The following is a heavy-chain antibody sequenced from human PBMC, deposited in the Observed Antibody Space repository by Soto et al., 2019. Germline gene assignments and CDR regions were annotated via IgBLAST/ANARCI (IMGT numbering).Heavy chain of an antibody. Sequence: SETLSLTCTVSGGSISSYYWSWIRQPPGKGLEWIGYIYYSGSTNYNPSLKSRVTISVDTSKNQFSLKLSSVTAADTAVYYCARGGYSYGYGEDLLPDYWGQGTLVTVSS. J-gene: IGHJ4*02. CDR2: IYYSGST. CDR1: GGSISSYY. CDR3: ARGGYSYGYGEDLLPDY. V-gene: IGHV4-59*01. D-gene: IGHD5-18*01.